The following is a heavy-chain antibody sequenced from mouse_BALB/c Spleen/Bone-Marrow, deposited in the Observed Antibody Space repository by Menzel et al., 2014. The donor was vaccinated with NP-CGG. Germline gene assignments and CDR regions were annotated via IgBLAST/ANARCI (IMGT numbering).Heavy chain of an antibody. CDR1: GFTFCSFG. V-gene: IGHV5-17*02. Sequence: EVKLAESGGGLVQPGGSRKLSCAASGFTFCSFGMHWVRQVPERGLEWVAYISRGSSTIFYADTVKGRFTISRDNSKNAMFLQINSLRTDDTAMYYCTRVWNWEDFDYRGQGTTLTVSS. CDR3: TRVWNWEDFDY. J-gene: IGHJ2*01. D-gene: IGHD4-1*01. CDR2: ISRGSSTI.